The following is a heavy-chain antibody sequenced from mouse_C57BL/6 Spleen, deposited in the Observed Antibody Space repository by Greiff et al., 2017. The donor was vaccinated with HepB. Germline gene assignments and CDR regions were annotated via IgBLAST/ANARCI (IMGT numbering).Heavy chain of an antibody. D-gene: IGHD1-1*01. J-gene: IGHJ3*01. CDR2: IYPGDGDT. V-gene: IGHV1-80*01. CDR3: ARTTTVVATKAWFAY. CDR1: GYAFSSYW. Sequence: VQLQQSGAELVKPGASVKISCKASGYAFSSYWMNWVKQRPGKGLEWIGQIYPGDGDTNYNGKFKGKATLTADKSSSTAYIQLSSLTSEDSAVYFWARTTTVVATKAWFAYWGQGTLVTVSA.